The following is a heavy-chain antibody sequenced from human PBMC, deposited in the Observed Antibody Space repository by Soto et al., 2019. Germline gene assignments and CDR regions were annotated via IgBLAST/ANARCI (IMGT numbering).Heavy chain of an antibody. CDR2: IYYSGST. Sequence: SETLSLTCTVSGCSIISSSYYWGWIRQPPGKGLEWIGSIYYSGSTYYNPSLKSRVTISVDTSKNQFSLKLSSVTAADTAVYYCVRESAIWGQGTLVTVSS. CDR3: VRESAI. CDR1: GCSIISSSYY. J-gene: IGHJ4*02. V-gene: IGHV4-39*07.